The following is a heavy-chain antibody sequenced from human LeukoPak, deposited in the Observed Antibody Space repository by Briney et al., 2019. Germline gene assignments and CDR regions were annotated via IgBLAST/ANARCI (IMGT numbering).Heavy chain of an antibody. J-gene: IGHJ3*02. D-gene: IGHD2-2*01. CDR1: GGSISSGSYY. CDR2: IYTSGST. CDR3: ARGVPAALDAFDI. V-gene: IGHV4-61*02. Sequence: PSETLSLTCTVSGGSISSGSYYWSWIRQPAGKGLEWIGRIYTSGSTNYNPSLKSRVTISVDTSKNQFSLKLSSVTAADTAVYYCARGVPAALDAFDIWGQGTMVTVSS.